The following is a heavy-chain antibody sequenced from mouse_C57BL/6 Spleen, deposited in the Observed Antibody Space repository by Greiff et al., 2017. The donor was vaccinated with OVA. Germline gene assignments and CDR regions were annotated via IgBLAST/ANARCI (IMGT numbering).Heavy chain of an antibody. J-gene: IGHJ2*01. D-gene: IGHD1-1*01. Sequence: QVQLQQPGAELVKPGASVKLSCKASGYTFTSYWMHWVKQRPGRGLEWIGRIDPNSGGTKYNEKFKSKATLTVDKPSSTAYMQLSSLTSEDSAVYFFARSGYSGSGPPPFYSWGQGTTLTVSS. V-gene: IGHV1-72*01. CDR3: ARSGYSGSGPPPFYS. CDR1: GYTFTSYW. CDR2: IDPNSGGT.